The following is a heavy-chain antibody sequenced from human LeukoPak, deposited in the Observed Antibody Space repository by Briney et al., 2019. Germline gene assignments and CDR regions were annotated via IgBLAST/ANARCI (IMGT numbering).Heavy chain of an antibody. CDR1: AGTFSSFA. Sequence: ASVKVSCKSSAGTFSSFAISWVRHARGRGSEWMGGIIPIFGTANYAQKFQGRVTITADESTSTAYMELSSLRSEDTAVYYCASTPDFWSGYYFDYWGQGTLVTVSS. J-gene: IGHJ4*02. V-gene: IGHV1-69*13. CDR3: ASTPDFWSGYYFDY. D-gene: IGHD3-3*01. CDR2: IIPIFGTA.